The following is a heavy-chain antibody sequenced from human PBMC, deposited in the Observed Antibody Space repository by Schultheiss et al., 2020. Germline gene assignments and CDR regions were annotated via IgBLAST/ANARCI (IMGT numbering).Heavy chain of an antibody. CDR2: INPSGGST. Sequence: AAVKVSCKASGYTFTSYYMHWVRQAPGQGLEWMGIINPSGGSTSYAQKFQGRVTITRDTSASTAYMELSSLRSEDTAVYYCARGANHYDFWSGYYMVYWGKGTLVTVAS. J-gene: IGHJ4*02. CDR1: GYTFTSYY. D-gene: IGHD3-3*01. CDR3: ARGANHYDFWSGYYMVY. V-gene: IGHV1-46*01.